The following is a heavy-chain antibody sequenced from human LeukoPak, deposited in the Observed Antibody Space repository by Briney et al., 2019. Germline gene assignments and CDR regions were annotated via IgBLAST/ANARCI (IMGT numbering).Heavy chain of an antibody. V-gene: IGHV1-2*02. D-gene: IGHD2-15*01. CDR1: GYTFTGYY. Sequence: ASVKVSCKASGYTFTGYYMHWVRQAPGQGLEWMGWINPNSGGTNYAQKFQGRVTMTRDTSISTAYMELSRLRSDDTAVYYCARDRPRYCSGGSCYSVPYYYYMDVWGKGTTVTISS. CDR3: ARDRPRYCSGGSCYSVPYYYYMDV. J-gene: IGHJ6*03. CDR2: INPNSGGT.